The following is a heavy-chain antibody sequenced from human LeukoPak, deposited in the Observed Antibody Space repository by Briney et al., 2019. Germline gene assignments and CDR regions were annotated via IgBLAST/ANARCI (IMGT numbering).Heavy chain of an antibody. V-gene: IGHV3-30-3*01. CDR1: GFTFSSYA. CDR2: ISYDGSNK. J-gene: IGHJ4*02. Sequence: PGGSLRLSCAASGFTFSSYAMHWVRQAPGKGLEWVAVISYDGSNKYYADSVKGRFTISRDNAKNSLYLQMNSLRDEDTAVYYCARDEIAYSSGWSVHWGQGTLVTVSS. CDR3: ARDEIAYSSGWSVH. D-gene: IGHD6-19*01.